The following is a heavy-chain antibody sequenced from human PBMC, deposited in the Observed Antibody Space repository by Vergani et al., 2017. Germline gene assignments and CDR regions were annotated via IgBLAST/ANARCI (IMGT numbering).Heavy chain of an antibody. J-gene: IGHJ6*04. CDR1: GGSFSGYY. CDR3: ARRRVVTHPLDV. D-gene: IGHD3-3*01. CDR2: INHSGST. V-gene: IGHV4-34*01. Sequence: QLQLQESGPGLVKPSETLSLTCAVYGGSFSGYYWSWIRQPPGKGLEWIGEINHSGSTNYNPSLKSRVTISVDTSKNQFSLKLSSVTAADTAVYYCARRRVVTHPLDVWGKGTTVTVSS.